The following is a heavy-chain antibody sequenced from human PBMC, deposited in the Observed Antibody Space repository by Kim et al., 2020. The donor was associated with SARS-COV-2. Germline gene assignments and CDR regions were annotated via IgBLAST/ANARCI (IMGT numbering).Heavy chain of an antibody. Sequence: GGSLRLSCAASGFTFTTYAMTWVRQAPGKGLEWVSAITDSGGITHYADSVKGRFTISRDNSRSTLYLQMNGLRAEDTAIYYCARAPYAYGHSDYWGQGTLVTVSS. CDR1: GFTFTTYA. D-gene: IGHD3-16*01. V-gene: IGHV3-23*01. CDR2: ITDSGGIT. J-gene: IGHJ4*02. CDR3: ARAPYAYGHSDY.